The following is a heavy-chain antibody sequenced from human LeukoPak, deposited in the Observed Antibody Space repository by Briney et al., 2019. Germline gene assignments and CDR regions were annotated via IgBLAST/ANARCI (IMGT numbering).Heavy chain of an antibody. J-gene: IGHJ5*02. V-gene: IGHV1-8*03. CDR1: GGTVSRYP. D-gene: IGHD6-19*01. CDR2: LNPNSGNT. Sequence: ASVKVSCKASGGTVSRYPISWVRQAPGQGLGWMGWLNPNSGNTGYAQKFQGRVTITRNTSINTAYMELSSLRSEDTAVYYCARMTVSGRDNWFDPWGQGTLVTVSS. CDR3: ARMTVSGRDNWFDP.